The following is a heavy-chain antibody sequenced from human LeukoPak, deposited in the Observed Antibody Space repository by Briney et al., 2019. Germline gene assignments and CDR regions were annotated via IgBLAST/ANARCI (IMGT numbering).Heavy chain of an antibody. CDR1: GGSISSSSYY. V-gene: IGHV4-39*07. Sequence: SETLSLTCTVSGGSISSSSYYWGWIRQPPGKGLEWIGSIYYSGSTYYNPSLKSRVTISVDTSKNQFSLKLSSVTAADTAVYYCARVSGINPWDYYDSSGPHDYWGQGTLVTVSS. D-gene: IGHD3-22*01. CDR3: ARVSGINPWDYYDSSGPHDY. J-gene: IGHJ4*02. CDR2: IYYSGST.